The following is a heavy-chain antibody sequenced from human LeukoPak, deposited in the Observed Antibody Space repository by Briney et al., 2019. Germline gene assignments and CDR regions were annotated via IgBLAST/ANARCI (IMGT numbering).Heavy chain of an antibody. CDR3: AREGYCSSTSCYAYYSYGMDV. D-gene: IGHD2-2*01. CDR2: IYNSGST. V-gene: IGHV4-59*01. Sequence: SETLSLTCAVYGGSFSSYYWSWIRQPPGKGLEWIGYIYNSGSTNYNPSLKSRVTISVDTSKNQFSLNLSSVTAADTAVYYCAREGYCSSTSCYAYYSYGMDVWGQGTTVTVSS. CDR1: GGSFSSYY. J-gene: IGHJ6*02.